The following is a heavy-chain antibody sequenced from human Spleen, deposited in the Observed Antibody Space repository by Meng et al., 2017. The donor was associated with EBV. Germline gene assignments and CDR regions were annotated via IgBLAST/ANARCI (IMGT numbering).Heavy chain of an antibody. J-gene: IGHJ5*02. CDR3: ARDQSGLSGFGP. D-gene: IGHD5-12*01. V-gene: IGHV4-61*01. CDR2: IYYSGST. Sequence: QVQLQESGPELVKPSETLSLTCTGSGASVSSGSYHWNWIRQPPGKGLEWIGDIYYSGSTNYNPSLKSRVTISVDTSKNQFSLKLRSVTAADTAVYYCARDQSGLSGFGPWGQGTLVTVSS. CDR1: GASVSSGSYH.